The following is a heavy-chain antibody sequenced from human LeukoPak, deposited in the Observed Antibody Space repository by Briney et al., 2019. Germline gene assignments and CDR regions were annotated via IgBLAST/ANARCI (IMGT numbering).Heavy chain of an antibody. V-gene: IGHV3-21*04. CDR2: TDTSGNYI. CDR1: GFTFSNYG. Sequence: PGGSLRLSCEASGFTFSNYGMNWVRQAPGKGLEWVSFTDTSGNYIYYGDSVKGRFTISRDNAKNSLYLQMNSLRVEDTAVYYCARYGSSWDLDYWGQGTLVTVSS. CDR3: ARYGSSWDLDY. D-gene: IGHD6-13*01. J-gene: IGHJ4*02.